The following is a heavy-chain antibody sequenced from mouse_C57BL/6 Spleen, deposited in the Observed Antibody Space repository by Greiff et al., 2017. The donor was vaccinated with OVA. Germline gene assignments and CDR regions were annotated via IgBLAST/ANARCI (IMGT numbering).Heavy chain of an antibody. D-gene: IGHD1-1*01. CDR3: ARLIYYYGSSRFAY. Sequence: EVQLQQSGPVLVKPGASVKMSCKASGYTFTDYYMNWVKQSHGKSLEWIGVINPYNGGTSYNQKFKGKATLTVDKSSSTAYMELNSLTSEDSAVYYCARLIYYYGSSRFAYWGQGTLVTVSA. J-gene: IGHJ3*01. CDR2: INPYNGGT. CDR1: GYTFTDYY. V-gene: IGHV1-19*01.